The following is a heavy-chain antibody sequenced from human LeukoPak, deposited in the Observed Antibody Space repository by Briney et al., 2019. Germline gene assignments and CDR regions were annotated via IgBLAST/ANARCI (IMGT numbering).Heavy chain of an antibody. D-gene: IGHD3-10*01. CDR1: GGSFSGYY. V-gene: IGHV4-34*01. CDR3: ARGGGYYGSGSYFYYYYYMDV. J-gene: IGHJ6*03. Sequence: SETLSLTCAVYGGSFSGYYWSWIRQPPGKGLEWIEEINHSGSTNYNPSLKSRVTISVDTSKNQFSLKLSSVTAADTAVYYCARGGGYYGSGSYFYYYYYMDVWGKGTTVTISS. CDR2: INHSGST.